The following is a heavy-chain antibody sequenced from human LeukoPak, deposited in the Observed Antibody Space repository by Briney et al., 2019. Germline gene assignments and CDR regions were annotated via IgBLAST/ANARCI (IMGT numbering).Heavy chain of an antibody. CDR2: INPNSGGT. V-gene: IGHV1-18*01. Sequence: ASVKVSCKASGYTFTSYGISWVRQAPGQGLEWMGWINPNSGGTNYAQKLQGRVTMTTDTSTSTAYMELRSLRSDDTAVYYCARDYSSSRDRPLYYYYYMDVWGKGTTVTISS. CDR1: GYTFTSYG. CDR3: ARDYSSSRDRPLYYYYYMDV. D-gene: IGHD6-13*01. J-gene: IGHJ6*03.